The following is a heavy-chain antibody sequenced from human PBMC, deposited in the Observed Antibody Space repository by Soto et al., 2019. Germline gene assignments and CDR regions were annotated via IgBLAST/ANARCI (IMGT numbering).Heavy chain of an antibody. Sequence: PGGSLRLSCAVFGFTFSTYAMIWVRQGPGKGLEWVSAISSSGGSTFYADSVKGRFTISRDNSKNTLYLQMNSLRVEDTAVYYCAKLLATSESGYWGQGTLVTVSS. CDR3: AKLLATSESGY. V-gene: IGHV3-23*01. CDR1: GFTFSTYA. D-gene: IGHD6-13*01. CDR2: ISSSGGST. J-gene: IGHJ4*02.